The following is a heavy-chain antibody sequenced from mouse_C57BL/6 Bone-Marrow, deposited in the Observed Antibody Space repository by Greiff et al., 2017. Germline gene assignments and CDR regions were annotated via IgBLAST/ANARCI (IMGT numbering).Heavy chain of an antibody. Sequence: VKLMASGAELARPGASVKLSCKASGYTFTSYGISWVKQRTRQGLEWIGEIYPRSGNTYYNEKFQGKATLTADKSSSTAYMELRSLTSEDSAVYFWARANYGNVAWFAYWGQGTLVTGSA. V-gene: IGHV1-81*01. J-gene: IGHJ3*01. CDR1: GYTFTSYG. CDR3: ARANYGNVAWFAY. D-gene: IGHD2-1*01. CDR2: IYPRSGNT.